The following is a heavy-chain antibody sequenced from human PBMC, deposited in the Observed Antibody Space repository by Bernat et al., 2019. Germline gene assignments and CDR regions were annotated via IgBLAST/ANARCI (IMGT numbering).Heavy chain of an antibody. V-gene: IGHV3-23*01. CDR3: AKGESSSFGGWFDS. CDR1: GFTLSSYA. CDR2: ISGSGGST. J-gene: IGHJ5*01. Sequence: EVQLLESGGGLVQPGGSLRLSCAASGFTLSSYAMSWVRQAPGKGLEWVSGISGSGGSTYYTDSVKGRFTISRDNSKNTLYLQMNGLRAEDTAVYYCAKGESSSFGGWFDSWGQGTTVTVSS. D-gene: IGHD3-16*01.